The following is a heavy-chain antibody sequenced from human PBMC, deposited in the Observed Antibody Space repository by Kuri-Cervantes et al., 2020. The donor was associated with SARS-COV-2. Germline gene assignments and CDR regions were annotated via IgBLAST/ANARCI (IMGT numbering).Heavy chain of an antibody. Sequence: ESLKISCAASGFTFSSYAMSWIRQPPGKGLEWIGEINHSGTTNYNMSLKSRVTISVDTSKNQFSLKLYSVTAADTAVYYCARNSKRSGYTYGVTGRLDPWGRGTLVTVSS. CDR2: INHSGTT. CDR3: ARNSKRSGYTYGVTGRLDP. CDR1: GFTFSSYA. V-gene: IGHV4-34*01. D-gene: IGHD5-18*01. J-gene: IGHJ5*02.